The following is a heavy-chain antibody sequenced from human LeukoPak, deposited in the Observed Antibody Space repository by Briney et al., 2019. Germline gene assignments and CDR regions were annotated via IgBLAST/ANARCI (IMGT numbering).Heavy chain of an antibody. CDR3: ARDSFGYDYDFDY. J-gene: IGHJ4*02. CDR1: GYTFTAYF. Sequence: ASVKVSCKASGYTFTAYFMHWVRQAPGQGLEWMGWINPNSGDTNYAQKFQGRVTMTRDTSISTVYMDLSGLRSADTAVYYCARDSFGYDYDFDYWGQGTLVTVSS. V-gene: IGHV1-2*02. CDR2: INPNSGDT. D-gene: IGHD4-17*01.